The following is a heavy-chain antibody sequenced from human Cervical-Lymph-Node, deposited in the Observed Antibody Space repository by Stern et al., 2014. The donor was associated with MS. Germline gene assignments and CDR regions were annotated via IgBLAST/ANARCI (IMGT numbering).Heavy chain of an antibody. CDR3: ARGSTVTSLPSY. D-gene: IGHD4-17*01. CDR1: GGSISSGDYY. V-gene: IGHV4-30-4*01. J-gene: IGHJ4*02. CDR2: IYYSGST. Sequence: QLQLQESGPGLVKPSQTLSLNCTVSGGSISSGDYYWSWIRQPPGKGLEWIGYIYYSGSTYYNPSLKSRVTISVDTSKNQFSLKLSSVTSADTAVYYCARGSTVTSLPSYWGQGTLVTVSS.